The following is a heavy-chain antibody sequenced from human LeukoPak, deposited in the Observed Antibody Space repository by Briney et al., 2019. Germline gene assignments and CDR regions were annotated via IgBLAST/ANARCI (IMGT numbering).Heavy chain of an antibody. CDR2: VYNTGST. J-gene: IGHJ5*02. D-gene: IGHD1-1*01. CDR1: GFTFSDFT. V-gene: IGHV4-39*01. Sequence: GSLRLSCTASGFTFSDFTMNWVRQAPGKGLEWIGSVYNTGSTDYNPSLKRRFSISIDTSKNQFSLKVTSVTAADTAVYYCARHILEEHWFDPWGLGTLVIVSS. CDR3: ARHILEEHWFDP.